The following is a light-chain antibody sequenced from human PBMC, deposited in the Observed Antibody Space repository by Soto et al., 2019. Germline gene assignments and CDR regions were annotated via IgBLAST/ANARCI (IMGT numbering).Light chain of an antibody. CDR1: QDISNY. J-gene: IGKJ4*01. V-gene: IGKV1-33*01. CDR3: QQYDNLPLT. CDR2: DAS. Sequence: DIQMTHSPSSLSASVGDRVTITCQASQDISNYLNWYQQKSGKAPKLLIYDASDLETGVPSRFSGSGSGTDFTFTINSLQPEDIETYYCQQYDNLPLTFGGGTKVDIK.